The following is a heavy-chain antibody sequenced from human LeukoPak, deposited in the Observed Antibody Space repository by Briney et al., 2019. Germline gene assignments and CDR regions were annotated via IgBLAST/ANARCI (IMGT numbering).Heavy chain of an antibody. CDR1: GLTFSSYW. CDR2: IISDGSAT. Sequence: GGSLRLSCVASGLTFSSYWMHWVRQTPGKGLVWVSRIISDGSATSYADSVKGRFTISRDNAKNSVFLQMNSLRAEDTAFYYCGNQCSGGICPENWGRGTLVTVSS. CDR3: GNQCSGGICPEN. D-gene: IGHD2-15*01. J-gene: IGHJ4*02. V-gene: IGHV3-74*01.